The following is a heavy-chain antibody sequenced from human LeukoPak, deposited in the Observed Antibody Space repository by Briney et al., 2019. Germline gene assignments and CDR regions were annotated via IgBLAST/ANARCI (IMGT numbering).Heavy chain of an antibody. D-gene: IGHD5-12*01. V-gene: IGHV4-31*03. J-gene: IGHJ3*02. CDR3: ARVLQDIVAIDGYAFDI. CDR2: IYYSGST. Sequence: SQTLSLTCTVSGGSISSGGYYWSWIRQHPGKGLEWIGYIYYSGSTYYNPSLKSRVTISVDTSKNQFSLKLSSVTAADTAVYYCARVLQDIVAIDGYAFDIWGQGTMVTVSS. CDR1: GGSISSGGYY.